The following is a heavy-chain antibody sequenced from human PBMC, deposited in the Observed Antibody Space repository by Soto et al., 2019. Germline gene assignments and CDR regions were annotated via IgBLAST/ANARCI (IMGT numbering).Heavy chain of an antibody. D-gene: IGHD6-6*01. V-gene: IGHV4-30-4*01. CDR1: GGSISSGDYY. J-gene: IGHJ6*02. Sequence: QVQLQESGPGLVKPSQTLSLTCTVSGGSISSGDYYWSWTRRPPGKGLEGIGYIYYSGSTYYNPSLKSRVTISVDTSKNQFSLKLSSVTAADTAVYYCARGDFLAALHGMDVWGQGTTVTVSS. CDR3: ARGDFLAALHGMDV. CDR2: IYYSGST.